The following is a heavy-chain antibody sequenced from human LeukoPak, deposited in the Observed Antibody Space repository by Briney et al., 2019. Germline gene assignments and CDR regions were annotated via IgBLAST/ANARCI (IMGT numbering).Heavy chain of an antibody. J-gene: IGHJ4*02. Sequence: GGSLRLSCAASGFTFSSYAMSWVRQAPGKGLEWASAISGSGGTTYYADSVKGRFTISRDNAKNSLYLQMNSLRAEDTAVYYCARDKAAVAGCDYWGQGTLVTVSS. D-gene: IGHD6-19*01. V-gene: IGHV3-23*01. CDR2: ISGSGGTT. CDR3: ARDKAAVAGCDY. CDR1: GFTFSSYA.